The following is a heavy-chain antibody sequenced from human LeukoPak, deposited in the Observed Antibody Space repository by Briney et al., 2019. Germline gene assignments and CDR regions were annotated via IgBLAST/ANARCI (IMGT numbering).Heavy chain of an antibody. V-gene: IGHV3-30*02. D-gene: IGHD1-7*01. J-gene: IGHJ3*02. CDR2: IRYDGSNK. CDR1: GFTFSSYG. CDR3: ARGTTSRALDVSDI. Sequence: PGGSLRLSCAASGFTFSSYGMHWVRQAPGKGLEWVAFIRYDGSNKYYADSVKGRFTISRDNSKNTLYLQMNSLRAEDTAVYYCARGTTSRALDVSDIWGQGTMVTVSS.